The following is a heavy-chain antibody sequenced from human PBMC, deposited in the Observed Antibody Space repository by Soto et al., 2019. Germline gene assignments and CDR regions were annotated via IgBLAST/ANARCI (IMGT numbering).Heavy chain of an antibody. V-gene: IGHV4-4*07. CDR2: IYNGGNT. D-gene: IGHD3-10*01. Sequence: PSETLSLTCTVSGGSISSYYWSWIRQSAGKGLEWIGRIYNGGNTQYNPSLKSRVTMSADTSKNQFSLRLNSVTAADTAVYYCARDGSDSYGLEVWGQGTTVTVSS. CDR3: ARDGSDSYGLEV. CDR1: GGSISSYY. J-gene: IGHJ6*02.